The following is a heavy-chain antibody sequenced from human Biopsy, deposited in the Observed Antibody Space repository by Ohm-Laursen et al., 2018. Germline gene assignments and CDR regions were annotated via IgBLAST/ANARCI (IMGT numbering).Heavy chain of an antibody. CDR3: STGGGDFYYNGMDV. D-gene: IGHD3-16*01. CDR2: IKSKFDGETT. CDR1: GFSVSDHS. V-gene: IGHV3-15*01. J-gene: IGHJ6*02. Sequence: SLRLSCSASGFSVSDHSMTWVRQAPGKGLEWVGRIKSKFDGETTDYAAPVKGRFIISRDDSKSTLFLQMNSLKVEDTGVYFCSTGGGDFYYNGMDVWGQGTTVTVSS.